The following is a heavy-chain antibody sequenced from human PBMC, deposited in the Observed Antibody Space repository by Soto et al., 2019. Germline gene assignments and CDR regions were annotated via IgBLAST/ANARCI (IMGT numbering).Heavy chain of an antibody. Sequence: PGGSLRLSCAASGFTFSSYGMHWVRQAPGKGLEWVAVISYDGSNKYYADSVKGRFTISRDNSKNTLYLQMNSLRAEDTAVYYCAKDKAYYYDSSGYYYNDYWGQGTLVTVSS. D-gene: IGHD3-22*01. CDR3: AKDKAYYYDSSGYYYNDY. CDR2: ISYDGSNK. V-gene: IGHV3-30*18. CDR1: GFTFSSYG. J-gene: IGHJ4*02.